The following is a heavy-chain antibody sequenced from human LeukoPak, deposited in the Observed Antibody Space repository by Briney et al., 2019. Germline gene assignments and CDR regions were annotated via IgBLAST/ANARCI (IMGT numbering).Heavy chain of an antibody. J-gene: IGHJ6*02. CDR1: GGTISSSA. Sequence: SVKVSCRTSGGTISSSAITWVRQAPGQGLEWMGRIIPVLNITTYAQKFQGSVTITADTSTSTVYMELSSLRSEETAVYYCARDQGLTAPPPYGLDVWGQGTTVIVSS. V-gene: IGHV1-69*04. CDR2: IIPVLNIT. D-gene: IGHD5-18*01. CDR3: ARDQGLTAPPPYGLDV.